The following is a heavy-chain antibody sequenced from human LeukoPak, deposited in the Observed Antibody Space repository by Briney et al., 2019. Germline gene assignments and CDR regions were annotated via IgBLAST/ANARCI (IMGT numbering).Heavy chain of an antibody. Sequence: GGSLRLSCAASGFTFGRHWMSWVRQAPGKGLEWVAHMNQGGSETTNVDSVKGRFTISRDDAKNLVFLQMNSLRVEDTAVYYCARGGRYFDWLEFDYWGQGTLVTASS. V-gene: IGHV3-7*01. CDR1: GFTFGRHW. J-gene: IGHJ4*02. CDR3: ARGGRYFDWLEFDY. D-gene: IGHD3-9*01. CDR2: MNQGGSET.